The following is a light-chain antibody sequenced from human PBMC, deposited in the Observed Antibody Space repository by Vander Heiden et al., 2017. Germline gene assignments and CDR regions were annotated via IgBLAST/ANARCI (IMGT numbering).Light chain of an antibody. J-gene: IGLJ2*01. V-gene: IGLV1-47*01. CDR2: RNN. Sequence: QSVLTQPPSASGTPGQRFTIPCSGSSSNIGSNYVYWYQQLPGTAPKLLIYRNNQRPSGVPDRFSGSKSGTSASLAISGLRSEDEADYYCAAWDDSLSVLFGGGTKL. CDR3: AAWDDSLSVL. CDR1: SSNIGSNY.